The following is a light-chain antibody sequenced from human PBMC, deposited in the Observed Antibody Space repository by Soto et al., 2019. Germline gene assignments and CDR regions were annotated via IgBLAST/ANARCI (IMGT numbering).Light chain of an antibody. Sequence: DIQMTQSPSSVSASVGERVTITCRASQGISSWLAWYQQKPGKAPKLLIYKASSLESGVPSRFSGSGSGTEFTLTISSLQPDDFATYYCQQYNSYSGTFGQGTKVDIK. J-gene: IGKJ1*01. CDR2: KAS. CDR3: QQYNSYSGT. V-gene: IGKV1-5*03. CDR1: QGISSW.